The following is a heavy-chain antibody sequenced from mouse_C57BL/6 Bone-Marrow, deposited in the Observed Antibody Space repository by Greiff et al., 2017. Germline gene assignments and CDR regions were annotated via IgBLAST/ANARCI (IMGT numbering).Heavy chain of an antibody. CDR1: GYTFTSYW. CDR3: ARGGLPYYYAMAY. Sequence: QLQQPGAELVRPGTSVKLSCKASGYTFTSYWMHWVKQRPGQGLEWIGVIDPSDSYTNCNQKFKGKATLTVDTSSSTAYMQLSSLTSEDSAVYYCARGGLPYYYAMAYWGQGASVTVSS. V-gene: IGHV1-59*01. J-gene: IGHJ4*01. CDR2: IDPSDSYT.